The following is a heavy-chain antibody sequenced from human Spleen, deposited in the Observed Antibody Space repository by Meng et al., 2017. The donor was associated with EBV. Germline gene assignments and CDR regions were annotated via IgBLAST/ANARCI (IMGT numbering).Heavy chain of an antibody. CDR3: ATWWGKGYY. CDR2: INHSGNT. D-gene: IGHD2-8*02. V-gene: IGHV4-34*01. CDR1: GGPFSGFS. J-gene: IGHJ4*02. Sequence: QVQLQQWGAGLLKPSETLSLTCAVNGGPFSGFSWSWIRQPPGKGLEWIGEINHSGNTNYNPSLKSRVTISVDTSKRQFSLNLRSMTAADTAVYYCATWWGKGYYWGQETLVTVSS.